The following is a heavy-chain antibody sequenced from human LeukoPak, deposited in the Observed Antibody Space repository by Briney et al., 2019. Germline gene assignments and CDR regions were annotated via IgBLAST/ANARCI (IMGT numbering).Heavy chain of an antibody. CDR2: ISSSSYI. J-gene: IGHJ4*02. D-gene: IGHD4-17*01. CDR1: GFTFSS. CDR3: ARAYGHIDY. V-gene: IGHV3-21*01. Sequence: GGSLRLSCAASGFTFSSMNWVRQAPGKGLEWVSSISSSSYIYYADSVKGRFTISRDNAKNSLYLQMNSLRAEDTAVYYCARAYGHIDYWGQGTLVTVSS.